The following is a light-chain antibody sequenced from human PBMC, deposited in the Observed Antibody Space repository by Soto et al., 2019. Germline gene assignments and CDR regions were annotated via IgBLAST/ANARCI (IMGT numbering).Light chain of an antibody. CDR1: ESVRSNF. Sequence: EIVWTQSPGTLSLSPGERATLSCRASESVRSNFLAWYQQKPGQAPRLLIYGASNRATGIPDRFSGSGSGTDFTLTISRLEPEDFAVYYCQHYGSSRTFGQGTKVDIK. J-gene: IGKJ1*01. CDR2: GAS. V-gene: IGKV3-20*01. CDR3: QHYGSSRT.